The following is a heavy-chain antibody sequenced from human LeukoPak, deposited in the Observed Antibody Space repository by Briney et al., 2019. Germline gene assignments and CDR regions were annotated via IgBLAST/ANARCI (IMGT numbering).Heavy chain of an antibody. CDR2: IYYSGST. V-gene: IGHV4-59*01. Sequence: SETLSLTCTVSGGSISSYYWSWIRQPPGKGLEWIGYIYYSGSTNYNPSLKSRVTISVDTSKNQFSLKLSSVTAADTAVYYCARGGSSSWPFDYWGQGTLVTVS. J-gene: IGHJ4*02. D-gene: IGHD6-13*01. CDR3: ARGGSSSWPFDY. CDR1: GGSISSYY.